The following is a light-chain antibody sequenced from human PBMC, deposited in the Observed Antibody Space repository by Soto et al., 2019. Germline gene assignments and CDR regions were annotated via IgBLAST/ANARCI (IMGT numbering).Light chain of an antibody. Sequence: QSVLTQPASVSGSPGQSITISCTGTSSDVGGYNYVSWYQQHPGKAPKFLIYEVRKRPSGVPARFSGSKSGNTASLTISGLQAEDEADYYCSSSAGSNNYVFGTGTKLTVL. CDR1: SSDVGGYNY. CDR2: EVR. J-gene: IGLJ1*01. V-gene: IGLV2-8*01. CDR3: SSSAGSNNYV.